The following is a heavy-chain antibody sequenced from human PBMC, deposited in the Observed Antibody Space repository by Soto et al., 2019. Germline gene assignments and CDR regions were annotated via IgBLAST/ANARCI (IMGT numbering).Heavy chain of an antibody. Sequence: QVQLQQWGAGLLKPSETLSLTCAVYGGSFSGYYWSWIRQPPGKGLEWIGEINHSGSTNYNPSLKSRVTISVDTSKNQFSLKLSSVTAADTAVYYCARATVDSSGPGPFDYWGQGTLVTVSS. CDR2: INHSGST. J-gene: IGHJ4*02. CDR3: ARATVDSSGPGPFDY. V-gene: IGHV4-34*01. CDR1: GGSFSGYY. D-gene: IGHD3-22*01.